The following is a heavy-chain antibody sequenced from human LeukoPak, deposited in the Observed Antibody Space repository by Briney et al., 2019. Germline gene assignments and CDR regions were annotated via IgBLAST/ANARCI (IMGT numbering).Heavy chain of an antibody. CDR2: ISHDGSNK. J-gene: IGHJ4*02. D-gene: IGHD3-22*01. CDR1: GFTFSSYA. V-gene: IGHV3-30*01. Sequence: GGSLRLSCAASGFTFSSYAMHWVRQAPGKGLEWVAVISHDGSNKYYADSVKGRFTISRDNSKNTLYLQMNSLRAEDTAVYYCVRTIVVASYYFDYWGQGTLVTVSS. CDR3: VRTIVVASYYFDY.